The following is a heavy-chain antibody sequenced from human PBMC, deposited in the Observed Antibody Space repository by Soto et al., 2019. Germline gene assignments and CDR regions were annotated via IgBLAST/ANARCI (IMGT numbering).Heavy chain of an antibody. D-gene: IGHD1-26*01. CDR2: IYYSGST. J-gene: IGHJ4*02. CDR3: ARRWGRTFDY. Sequence: QVQLQESGPGLVKPSETLSLTCTVSGGSISSYYWSWIRQPPGKGLEWIGYIYYSGSTNYNPSRKSRVTISVDTSKNQSSLKLSAVTAADTAVYYCARRWGRTFDYWGQGTLVTVSS. CDR1: GGSISSYY. V-gene: IGHV4-59*08.